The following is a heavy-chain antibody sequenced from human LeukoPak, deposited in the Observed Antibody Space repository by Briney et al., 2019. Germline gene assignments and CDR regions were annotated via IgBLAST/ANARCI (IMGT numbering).Heavy chain of an antibody. Sequence: GGSLRLSCAASGFTFSGYWMSWVRQAPGKGLEWVASIKQDGSEKYYVDSVKGRFTISRDNAKNTLYLQMNSLRAEDTAVYYCAKDGYCSGGSCYSVDAFDIWGQGTMVTVSS. CDR2: IKQDGSEK. J-gene: IGHJ3*02. D-gene: IGHD2-15*01. V-gene: IGHV3-7*03. CDR3: AKDGYCSGGSCYSVDAFDI. CDR1: GFTFSGYW.